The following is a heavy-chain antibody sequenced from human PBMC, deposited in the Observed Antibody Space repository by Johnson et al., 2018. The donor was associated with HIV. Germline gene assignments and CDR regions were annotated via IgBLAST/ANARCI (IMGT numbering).Heavy chain of an antibody. D-gene: IGHD1-14*01. J-gene: IGHJ3*02. CDR3: ANEPHLDAFDI. Sequence: VQLVESGGDLVQPGGSLRLSCAASGFTFSNYWMSWVRQAPGKGLEWLANIKEDGSEKYYVDSVKGRFTISRDNAKNSLYLQMNSLRAEDTAVYYCANEPHLDAFDIWGQGTMVTVSS. CDR1: GFTFSNYW. V-gene: IGHV3-7*05. CDR2: IKEDGSEK.